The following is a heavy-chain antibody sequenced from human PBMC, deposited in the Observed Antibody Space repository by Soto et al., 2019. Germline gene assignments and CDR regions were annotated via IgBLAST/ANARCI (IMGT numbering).Heavy chain of an antibody. D-gene: IGHD2-2*01. CDR3: ARGDIVVVPAAMPGDAFDI. Sequence: GASVKVSCKASGYTFTSYGISWVRQAPGQGLEWMGWISAYNGNTNYAQKLQGRVTMTTDTSTSTAYMELRSLRSDDTAVFYFARGDIVVVPAAMPGDAFDIWGQGTMVTVSS. V-gene: IGHV1-18*01. CDR1: GYTFTSYG. CDR2: ISAYNGNT. J-gene: IGHJ3*02.